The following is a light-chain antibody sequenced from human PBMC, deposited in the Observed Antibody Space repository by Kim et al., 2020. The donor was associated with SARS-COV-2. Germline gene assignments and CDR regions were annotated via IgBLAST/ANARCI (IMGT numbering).Light chain of an antibody. Sequence: EIVLTQSPATLSLSPGERATLSCRASQSVSSYLAWYQQKPGQAPRLLIYGASNRAAGIPARFSGSGSGTDFTLTISSLEPEDFAVYYCQHRRSWPLTFGGGTKVDIK. CDR1: QSVSSY. V-gene: IGKV3-11*01. J-gene: IGKJ4*01. CDR3: QHRRSWPLT. CDR2: GAS.